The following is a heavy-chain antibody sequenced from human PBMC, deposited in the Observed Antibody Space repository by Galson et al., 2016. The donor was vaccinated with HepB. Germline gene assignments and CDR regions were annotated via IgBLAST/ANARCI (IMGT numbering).Heavy chain of an antibody. CDR2: ISGSGGST. J-gene: IGHJ6*02. CDR3: AKGSRRGFLEWLPRMERYYYGMDV. Sequence: SLRLSCAASGFTFSSYAMSWVRPAPGKGLEWVSAISGSGGSTYYADSVKGRFTISRDNSKNTLYLQMNSLRAEDTAVYYCAKGSRRGFLEWLPRMERYYYGMDVWGQGTTVTVSS. V-gene: IGHV3-23*01. CDR1: GFTFSSYA. D-gene: IGHD3-3*01.